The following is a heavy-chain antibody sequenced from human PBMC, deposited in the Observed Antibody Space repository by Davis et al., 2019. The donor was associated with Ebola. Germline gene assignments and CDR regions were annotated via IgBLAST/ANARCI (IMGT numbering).Heavy chain of an antibody. J-gene: IGHJ4*02. CDR3: ARGGIAVAWSY. CDR2: INTNTGNP. Sequence: AASVKVSCKTSGYPFTTYAMNWVRQAPGQGLEWMGWINTNTGNPTYAQGFTGRFVFSLDTSVSTAYLQISSLKAEDTAVYYCARGGIAVAWSYWGQGTLVTVSS. CDR1: GYPFTTYA. V-gene: IGHV7-4-1*02. D-gene: IGHD6-19*01.